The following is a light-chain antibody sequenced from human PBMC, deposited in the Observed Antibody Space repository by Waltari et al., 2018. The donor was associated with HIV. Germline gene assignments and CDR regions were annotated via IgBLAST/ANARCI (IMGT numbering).Light chain of an antibody. V-gene: IGLV2-14*03. CDR2: DVS. J-gene: IGLJ1*01. CDR3: SSYTGSSTHV. Sequence: QSALTQPASVSGSPGQSITISCTGTSSDVGGYDFVSWYQQHPGKAPKLMIYDVSYRPSGVSDRFSGTKSGNTASLTISGLQAEDEADYYCSSYTGSSTHVFGTGTKVTVL. CDR1: SSDVGGYDF.